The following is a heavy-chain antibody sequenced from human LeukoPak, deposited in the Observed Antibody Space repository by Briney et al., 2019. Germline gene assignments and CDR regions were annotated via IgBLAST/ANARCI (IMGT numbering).Heavy chain of an antibody. D-gene: IGHD5-12*01. Sequence: SETLSLTCTVPGGSISSGDYYWSWIRQPPGKGLEWIGYIYYSGSTYYNPSLKSRVTISVDTSKNQFSLKLSSVTAADTAVYYCARFERGYSGSEGIDYWGQGTLVTVSS. V-gene: IGHV4-30-4*01. CDR3: ARFERGYSGSEGIDY. CDR2: IYYSGST. J-gene: IGHJ4*02. CDR1: GGSISSGDYY.